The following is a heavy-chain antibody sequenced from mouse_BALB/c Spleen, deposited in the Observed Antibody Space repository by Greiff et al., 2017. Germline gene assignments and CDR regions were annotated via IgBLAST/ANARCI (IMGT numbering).Heavy chain of an antibody. CDR1: GFNIKDYY. CDR2: IDPENGDT. D-gene: IGHD1-1*01. J-gene: IGHJ2*01. V-gene: IGHV14-4*02. CDR3: NGHYGSSDYFDY. Sequence: EVQLQESGAELVRSGASVKLSCTASGFNIKDYYMHWVKQRPEQGLEWIGWIDPENGDTEYAPKFQGKATMTADTSSNTAYLQLSSLTSEDTAVYYCNGHYGSSDYFDYGGQGTTRTVSS.